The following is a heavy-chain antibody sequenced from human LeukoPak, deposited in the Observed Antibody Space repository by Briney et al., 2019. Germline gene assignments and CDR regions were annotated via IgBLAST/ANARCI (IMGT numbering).Heavy chain of an antibody. CDR2: IRSSSYI. Sequence: GGSLRLSCAASGLTFSSYSMNWVRQAPGKGGEGVSSIRSSSYIYYADSVKGRFTISRDNAKNSLYLQMNSLRAEDTAVYYCAIDMSYYYGSGSFGYYYYYMDVWGKGTTVTVSS. CDR1: GLTFSSYS. CDR3: AIDMSYYYGSGSFGYYYYYMDV. J-gene: IGHJ6*03. V-gene: IGHV3-21*01. D-gene: IGHD3-10*01.